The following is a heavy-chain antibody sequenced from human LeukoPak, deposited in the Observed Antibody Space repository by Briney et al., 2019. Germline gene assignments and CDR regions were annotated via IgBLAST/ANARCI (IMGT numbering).Heavy chain of an antibody. CDR1: GFTFTSSA. Sequence: GASVKVSCKASGFTFTSSAVQWVRQARGQRLEWIGWIVVGSGNTNYAQKFQERVTITRDMSTSTAYMELSSLRSEDTAVYYCAREMNYYYYMDVWGKGTTVTVSS. V-gene: IGHV1-58*01. J-gene: IGHJ6*03. CDR3: AREMNYYYYMDV. CDR2: IVVGSGNT.